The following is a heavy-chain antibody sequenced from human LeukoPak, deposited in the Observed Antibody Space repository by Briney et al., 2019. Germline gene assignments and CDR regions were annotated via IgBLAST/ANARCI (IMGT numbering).Heavy chain of an antibody. CDR3: AKDHSELSLSGPTDY. D-gene: IGHD3-16*02. Sequence: PGGSLRLSCAASGFTFDDYAMHWVRQAPGKGLEWVSFISGGGSSTYYADSVKGRFTISRDNSKNSLYLQMNSLRTEDTALYYCAKDHSELSLSGPTDYWGQGTLVTVSS. CDR1: GFTFDDYA. V-gene: IGHV3-43*02. J-gene: IGHJ4*02. CDR2: ISGGGSST.